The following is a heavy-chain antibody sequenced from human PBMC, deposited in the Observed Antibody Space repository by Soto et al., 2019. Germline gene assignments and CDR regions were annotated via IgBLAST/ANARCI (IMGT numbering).Heavy chain of an antibody. CDR1: GYTFTNHG. V-gene: IGHV1-18*04. CDR2: ISAHNGNT. J-gene: IGHJ6*02. CDR3: ARGGKYSYYGFIYVGMDV. Sequence: ASVEVSCKASGYTFTNHGISWVRQAPGQGLEWMGWISAHNGNTNYAQNFQGRVTMTTDRSTSTASMDLRSLRSDDTAISYRARGGKYSYYGFIYVGMDVWGQGTTVTVSS. D-gene: IGHD3-3*01.